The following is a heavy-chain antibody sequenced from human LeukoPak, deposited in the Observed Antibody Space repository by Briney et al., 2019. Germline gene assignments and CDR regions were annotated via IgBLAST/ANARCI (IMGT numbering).Heavy chain of an antibody. J-gene: IGHJ4*02. V-gene: IGHV3-11*05. D-gene: IGHD3-16*02. CDR1: GFTFSDYY. Sequence: GRSLRLSCAASGFTFSDYYMSWIRQAPGKGLEWVSYISSSSSYTNYADSVKGRFTISRDNAKNSLYLQMNSLRAEDTAVYYCARAQYRYYFDYWGQGTLVTVSS. CDR3: ARAQYRYYFDY. CDR2: ISSSSSYT.